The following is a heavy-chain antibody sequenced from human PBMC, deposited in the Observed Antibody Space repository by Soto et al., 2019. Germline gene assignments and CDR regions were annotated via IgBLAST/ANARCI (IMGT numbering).Heavy chain of an antibody. V-gene: IGHV3-21*01. D-gene: IGHD6-19*01. CDR1: GFMFTGYS. CDR3: ARDRSADRFVQYFQH. CDR2: ISSGSDSI. Sequence: LRLSCVASGFMFTGYSMFWVRLAPGKGLEWVASISSGSDSIFYADSVKGRFTVSRDNAKNSLFLQMNNLRAEDTAVYFCARDRSADRFVQYFQHWGQGTQVTVSS. J-gene: IGHJ1*01.